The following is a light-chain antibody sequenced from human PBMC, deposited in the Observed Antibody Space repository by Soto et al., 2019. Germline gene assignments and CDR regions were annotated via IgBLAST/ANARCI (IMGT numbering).Light chain of an antibody. V-gene: IGKV2-28*01. CDR2: MGS. CDR1: QSVLHDNGYNY. CDR3: MQARQPLRT. Sequence: DIVMTQSPLSLPVTPGEPASISCRSSQSVLHDNGYNYLDWYVQKPGQSPQLLIYMGSYRASGVPDRFSGSGSATDFTLRISRVEAEDVGLYYCMQARQPLRTFGQGTKVEIK. J-gene: IGKJ1*01.